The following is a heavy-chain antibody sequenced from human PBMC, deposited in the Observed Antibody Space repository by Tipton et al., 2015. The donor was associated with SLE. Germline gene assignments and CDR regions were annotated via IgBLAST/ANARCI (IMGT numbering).Heavy chain of an antibody. CDR3: AKDLWGLVYSGSYDY. CDR2: ISSSSSTI. J-gene: IGHJ4*02. Sequence: SLRLSCAASGFTFSSYSMNWVRQAPGKGLEWVSYISSSSSTIYYADSVKGRFTISRDNSKNTLYLQMNSLRAEDTAVYYCAKDLWGLVYSGSYDYWGQGTLVTVSS. D-gene: IGHD1-26*01. CDR1: GFTFSSYS. V-gene: IGHV3-48*01.